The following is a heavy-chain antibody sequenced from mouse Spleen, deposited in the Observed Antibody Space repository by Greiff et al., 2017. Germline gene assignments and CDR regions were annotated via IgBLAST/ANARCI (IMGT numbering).Heavy chain of an antibody. CDR3: ARTVVRYFDY. CDR2: ISSGGGNT. CDR1: GFTFSSYA. J-gene: IGHJ2*01. V-gene: IGHV5-9*04. D-gene: IGHD1-1*01. Sequence: EVKVVESGGGLVKLGGSLKLSCAASGFTFSSYAMSWVRQTPEKRLEWVATISSGGGNTYYPDSVKGRFTISRDNAKNTLYLQMSSLKSEDTAMYYCARTVVRYFDYWGQGTTLTVSS.